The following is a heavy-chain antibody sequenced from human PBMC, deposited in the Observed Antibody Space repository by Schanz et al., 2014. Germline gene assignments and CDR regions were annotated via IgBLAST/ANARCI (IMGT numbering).Heavy chain of an antibody. CDR3: AATTILAD. Sequence: EVQLVESGGGLVQRGGSLRLSCAASGFSFGSYAMSWVRQAPGKGLEWVSSISSTSTYLYYADSVKGRFTISRDSARNSLYLQMSSLRAEDTAVYYCAATTILADWGQGTLVAVSS. J-gene: IGHJ4*02. V-gene: IGHV3-21*01. D-gene: IGHD3-3*01. CDR1: GFSFGSYA. CDR2: ISSTSTYL.